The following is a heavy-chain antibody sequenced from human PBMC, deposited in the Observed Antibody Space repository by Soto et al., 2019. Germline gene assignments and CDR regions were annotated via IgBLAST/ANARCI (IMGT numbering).Heavy chain of an antibody. V-gene: IGHV4-30-2*01. D-gene: IGHD2-15*01. J-gene: IGHJ4*02. CDR3: ARGQVVAAQH. CDR2: IYHGST. CDR1: GGSISSGGYS. Sequence: SETLSLTCAVSGGSISSGGYSWYWIRQPPGKGLEWIGYIYHGSTYYNPSLKSRVTISVDRSKNQFSLKLSSVTAADTAVYYCARGQVVAAQHWGQGTLVTVPQ.